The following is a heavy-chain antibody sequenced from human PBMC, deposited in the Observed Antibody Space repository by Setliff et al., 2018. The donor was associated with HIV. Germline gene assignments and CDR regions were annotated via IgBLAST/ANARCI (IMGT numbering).Heavy chain of an antibody. J-gene: IGHJ4*02. V-gene: IGHV4-59*08. D-gene: IGHD2-2*01. CDR1: GDLINNHN. CDR3: AKLLPAADMAREIDS. Sequence: SETLSLTCTVSGDLINNHNWNWIRQSPEKGLEWLGNIHYSGTSNYNSSLKSRIVISLDTSKKQFSLHFYSVTAADTAVYYCAKLLPAADMAREIDSWGQGTLVTVSS. CDR2: IHYSGTS.